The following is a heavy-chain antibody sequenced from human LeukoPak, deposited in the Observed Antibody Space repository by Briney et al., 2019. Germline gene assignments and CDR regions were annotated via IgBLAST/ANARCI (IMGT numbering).Heavy chain of an antibody. V-gene: IGHV5-10-1*01. J-gene: IGHJ3*02. Sequence: PGESLKSSCKGSGYSFTSYWINWVRQMPGKGLESMGRIDPSDSYTNYSPSFQGHVTFSADKSISTAYLQWSSLRASDTAMYYCARPMPTYCTSTGCYSGAFDIWGQGTMVTVSS. D-gene: IGHD2-2*01. CDR3: ARPMPTYCTSTGCYSGAFDI. CDR2: IDPSDSYT. CDR1: GYSFTSYW.